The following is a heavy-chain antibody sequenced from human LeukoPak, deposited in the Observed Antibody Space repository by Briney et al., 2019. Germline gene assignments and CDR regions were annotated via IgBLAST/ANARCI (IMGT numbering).Heavy chain of an antibody. CDR1: GFTLSSYE. CDR3: ARRYCSSTSCTLDY. D-gene: IGHD2-2*01. Sequence: GGSLRPSCAASGFTLSSYEVNWVRQAPGKGLESVSYISTSGSTKYYADSVKGRFTISRDNAENSLYLQMNSLRAEDTAVYYCARRYCSSTSCTLDYWGQGTLVTVSS. CDR2: ISTSGSTK. J-gene: IGHJ4*02. V-gene: IGHV3-48*03.